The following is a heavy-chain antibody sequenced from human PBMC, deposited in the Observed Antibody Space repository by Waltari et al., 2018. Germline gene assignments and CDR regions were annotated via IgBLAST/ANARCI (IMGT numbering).Heavy chain of an antibody. V-gene: IGHV1-18*04. Sequence: QVQLVQSGAEVKRPWASVKVSCKASGYSFSNYAINWVRQAPGHGLEWLGWINTFNTNTTYTQRLQGRVSMTTDRSTSTVYLELKRLRPDDTAVYYCARGGSTWSAEYFQYWGQGTLVAVSS. J-gene: IGHJ1*01. CDR2: INTFNTNT. D-gene: IGHD3-16*01. CDR1: GYSFSNYA. CDR3: ARGGSTWSAEYFQY.